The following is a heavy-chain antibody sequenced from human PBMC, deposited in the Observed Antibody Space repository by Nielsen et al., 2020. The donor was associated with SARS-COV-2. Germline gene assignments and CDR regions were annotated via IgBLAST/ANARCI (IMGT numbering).Heavy chain of an antibody. CDR3: AREGRDLPLDY. Sequence: GGSLRLSCVASGFTFRGYEMNWVRQAPGKGLEWVSYISSDATTIFYADSVKGRFTISRDDAKNSLYLQMNSLRAEDTAVYYCAREGRDLPLDYWGQGVLVTVSS. CDR1: GFTFRGYE. D-gene: IGHD5-24*01. V-gene: IGHV3-48*03. CDR2: ISSDATTI. J-gene: IGHJ4*02.